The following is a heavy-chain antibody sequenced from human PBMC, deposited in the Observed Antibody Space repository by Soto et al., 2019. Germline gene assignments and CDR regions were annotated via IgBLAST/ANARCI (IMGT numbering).Heavy chain of an antibody. CDR1: GFTFRSYA. J-gene: IGHJ5*02. D-gene: IGHD4-17*01. CDR2: ISYDGTYI. V-gene: IGHV3-30-3*01. CDR3: AVGYGGSRRNWFDP. Sequence: QVQLVESGGGVVQPGRSLILSCVASGFTFRSYAMHWVRQAPGKGLEWVAGISYDGTYIYYADSVKGRFSISRDNSKNTLYLQMNSLRAEDTAVHYCAVGYGGSRRNWFDPWGQGTLVTVSS.